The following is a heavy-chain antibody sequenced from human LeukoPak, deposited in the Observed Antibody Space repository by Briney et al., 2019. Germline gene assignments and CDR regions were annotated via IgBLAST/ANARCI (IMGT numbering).Heavy chain of an antibody. CDR2: ISYDGSNK. V-gene: IGHV3-30*04. J-gene: IGHJ6*03. CDR1: GFTFSSYA. CDR3: ARELRDYYYMDV. D-gene: IGHD2-15*01. Sequence: GGSLRLSCAASGFTFSSYAMHWVRQAPGKGLEWVAVISYDGSNKYYADSVKDRFTISRDNSKNTLYLQMNSLRAEDTAVYYCARELRDYYYMDVWGKGTTVTVSS.